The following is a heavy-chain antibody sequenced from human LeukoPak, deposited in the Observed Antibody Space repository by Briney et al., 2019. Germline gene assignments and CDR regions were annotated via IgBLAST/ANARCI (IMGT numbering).Heavy chain of an antibody. V-gene: IGHV1-69*13. D-gene: IGHD3-3*01. J-gene: IGHJ6*02. CDR2: IIPIFGTA. Sequence: GASVKVSCKASGGTFSSYAISWVRQAPGQGLEWMGGIIPIFGTANYAQKFQGRVTITADESTGTAYMELRSLRSDDTAVYYCARDGITIFGVVTHGGRGMDVWGQGTTVTVSS. CDR3: ARDGITIFGVVTHGGRGMDV. CDR1: GGTFSSYA.